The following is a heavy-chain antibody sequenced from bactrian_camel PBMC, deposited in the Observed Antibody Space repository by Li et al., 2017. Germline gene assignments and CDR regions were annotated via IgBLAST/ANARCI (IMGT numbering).Heavy chain of an antibody. Sequence: HVQLVESGGGSVQSGGSLRLSCAASGYTYGGGCMAWFRQAPGKEREVVASIYTSDGSIYYADSVKGRFTTTRDDAKSTVYLQMNSLKPEDTAVYYCAAARTLTDWARRPAYWGQGTQVTVS. J-gene: IGHJ4*01. CDR3: AAARTLTDWARRPAY. V-gene: IGHV3S60*01. CDR2: IYTSDGSI. CDR1: GYTYGGGC. D-gene: IGHD5*01.